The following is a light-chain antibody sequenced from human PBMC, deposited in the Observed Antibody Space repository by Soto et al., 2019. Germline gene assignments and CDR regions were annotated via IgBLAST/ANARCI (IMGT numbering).Light chain of an antibody. V-gene: IGKV3-15*01. CDR3: QQYNNWPPIT. J-gene: IGKJ5*01. CDR1: QSVSSSN. CDR2: GAS. Sequence: EIVITLSPSTVSVSPGERATLSCRASQSVSSSNLAWYQQKPGQAPRLLIYGASTRATGIPARFSGSGSGTEFTLTISSLQSEDFAVYYCQQYNNWPPITFGHGTRLEIK.